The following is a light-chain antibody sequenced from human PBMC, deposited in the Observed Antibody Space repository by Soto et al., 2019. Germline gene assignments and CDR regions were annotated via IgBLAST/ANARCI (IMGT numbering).Light chain of an antibody. J-gene: IGKJ3*01. CDR1: QSVSNTY. Sequence: DIVLTQSPGTLSLSPGERATLSCRASQSVSNTYLAWYQQKRGQAPRLLIYGASSRATGIPDRFSGSGSGRDFTLTISGMEPEDFAVYYCQHYGGSRTFGPGDTVDIK. V-gene: IGKV3-20*01. CDR2: GAS. CDR3: QHYGGSRT.